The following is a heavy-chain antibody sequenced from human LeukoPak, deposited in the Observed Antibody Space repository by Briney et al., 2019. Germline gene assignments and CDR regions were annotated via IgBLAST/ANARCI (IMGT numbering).Heavy chain of an antibody. Sequence: GGSLRLPCAASGFTFSSYSMNWVRQAPGKGLEWVSYISSSSSTIYYADSVKGRFTISRDNAKNSLYLQMNSLRAEDTAVYYCARVAYWYYGSGRDRGFDYWGQGTLVTVSS. CDR3: ARVAYWYYGSGRDRGFDY. J-gene: IGHJ4*02. D-gene: IGHD3-10*01. CDR1: GFTFSSYS. V-gene: IGHV3-48*01. CDR2: ISSSSSTI.